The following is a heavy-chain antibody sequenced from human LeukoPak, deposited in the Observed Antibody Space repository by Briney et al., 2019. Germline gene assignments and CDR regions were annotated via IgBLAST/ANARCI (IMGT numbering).Heavy chain of an antibody. D-gene: IGHD3-3*01. CDR3: ASLYPNFSYYYYYYMDV. Sequence: PSETLSLTCTVSGGSISSSSYYWGWIRQPPGKGLEWIGSIYYSGSTYYNPSLKSRVTISVDTSKNQFSLKLSSVTAADTAVYYCASLYPNFSYYYYYYMDVWGKGTTVTVSS. CDR1: GGSISSSSYY. V-gene: IGHV4-39*01. CDR2: IYYSGST. J-gene: IGHJ6*03.